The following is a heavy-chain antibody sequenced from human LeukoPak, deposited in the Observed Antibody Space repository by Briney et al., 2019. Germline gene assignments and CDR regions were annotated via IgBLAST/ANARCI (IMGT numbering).Heavy chain of an antibody. Sequence: GGSLRLSCAASGFTFDDYAMHWVRQAPGKGLEWVSGISWNSGSIGYADSVKGRFTISRDNAKNSLYLQMNSLRAEDTALYYCAKDRFIAVAGGNFDYWGQGTLVTVS. J-gene: IGHJ4*02. V-gene: IGHV3-9*01. CDR3: AKDRFIAVAGGNFDY. D-gene: IGHD6-19*01. CDR1: GFTFDDYA. CDR2: ISWNSGSI.